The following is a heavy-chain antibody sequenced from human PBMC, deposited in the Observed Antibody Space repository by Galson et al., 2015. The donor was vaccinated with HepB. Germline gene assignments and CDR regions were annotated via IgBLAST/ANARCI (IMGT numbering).Heavy chain of an antibody. CDR3: ASDGDSTFDY. Sequence: SVKVSCQASGYTFTGYYLHWVRQAPGQGLEWMGRINPNSGGTNYAQKFQGRVTMTRDTSITTVYMELSRLTSDDSAVYYCASDGDSTFDYWGQGTLVTVSS. CDR2: INPNSGGT. D-gene: IGHD2/OR15-2a*01. J-gene: IGHJ4*02. V-gene: IGHV1-2*06. CDR1: GYTFTGYY.